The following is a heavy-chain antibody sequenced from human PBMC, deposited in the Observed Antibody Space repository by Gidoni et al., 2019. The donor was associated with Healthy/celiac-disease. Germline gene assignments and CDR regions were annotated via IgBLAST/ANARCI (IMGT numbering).Heavy chain of an antibody. CDR1: GFTFISYA. D-gene: IGHD3-10*01. V-gene: IGHV3-64*01. J-gene: IGHJ4*02. Sequence: EVQLVESGGGLVQPGWSLRLSCAPSGFTFISYAMHWVRQAPGKGLEYVSAISSNGGSTYYANSVKGRFTISRDNSKNTLYLQMGSLRAEDMAVYYCARGDSTMVREKLFDYWGQGTLVTVSS. CDR2: ISSNGGST. CDR3: ARGDSTMVREKLFDY.